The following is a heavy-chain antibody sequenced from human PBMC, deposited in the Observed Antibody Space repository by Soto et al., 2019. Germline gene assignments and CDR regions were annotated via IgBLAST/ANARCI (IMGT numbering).Heavy chain of an antibody. CDR2: IIPIFGTA. Sequence: SVKVSCKASGGTFSSYAISWVRQAPGQGLEWMGGIIPIFGTANYAQKFQGRVTITADESTSTAYMELSSLRSEDTAVYYCAVQQVDTAMAYEYWGQGTLVTVSS. CDR1: GGTFSSYA. CDR3: AVQQVDTAMAYEY. J-gene: IGHJ4*02. D-gene: IGHD5-18*01. V-gene: IGHV1-69*13.